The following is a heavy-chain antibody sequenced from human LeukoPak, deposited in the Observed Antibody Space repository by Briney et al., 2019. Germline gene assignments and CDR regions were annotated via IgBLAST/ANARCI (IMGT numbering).Heavy chain of an antibody. J-gene: IGHJ5*02. CDR1: GGSISSSSYY. CDR3: AKMAGRGADNWFDP. CDR2: IYYSGRT. Sequence: SETLSLTCTVSGGSISSSSYYWGWIRQSPGKGLEWIANIYYSGRTYYNPSLKGRVTISVDTSKNQFSLKLSSVTAADTAVYYCAKMAGRGADNWFDPWGQGTLVTVSS. V-gene: IGHV4-39*07. D-gene: IGHD1-26*01.